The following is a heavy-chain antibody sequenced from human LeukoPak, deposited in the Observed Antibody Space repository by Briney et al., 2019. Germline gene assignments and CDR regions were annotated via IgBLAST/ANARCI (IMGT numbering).Heavy chain of an antibody. J-gene: IGHJ4*02. V-gene: IGHV3-23*01. D-gene: IGHD3-3*01. CDR2: ISGSGGST. CDR1: GFTFSSYA. Sequence: GGSLRLPCAASGFTFSSYAMSWVRQAPGKGLEWVSAISGSGGSTYYADSVKGRFTISRDNSKNTLYLQMNSLRAEDTAVYYCAKDLAIFGVGPFDYWGQGTLVTVSS. CDR3: AKDLAIFGVGPFDY.